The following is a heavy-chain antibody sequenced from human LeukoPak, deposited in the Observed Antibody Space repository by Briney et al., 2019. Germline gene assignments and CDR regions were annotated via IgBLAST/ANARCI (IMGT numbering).Heavy chain of an antibody. CDR1: GFTFSSYG. CDR3: AKAVAATGHYYFGMDV. V-gene: IGHV3-33*06. Sequence: GGSLRLSCTASGFTFSSYGMHWVRQAPGKGLEWVAVIWFDGSNKYYADSVKGRLTISRDNSKSTLYLQMTSLRAEDTAVYYCAKAVAATGHYYFGMDVWGQGTTVTVSS. D-gene: IGHD6-19*01. CDR2: IWFDGSNK. J-gene: IGHJ6*02.